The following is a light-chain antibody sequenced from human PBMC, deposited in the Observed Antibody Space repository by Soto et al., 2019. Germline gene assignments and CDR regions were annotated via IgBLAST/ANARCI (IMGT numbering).Light chain of an antibody. Sequence: QSVLTQPPSVSGAPGQRVTISCTGTSPNIGAGYDVHWYQQLPGTAPKPLIYGNNNRPSGVPDRFSGSKSGTSASLAVTGLQAEDEADYYCQSYATGLSVLYVFGTGTKLTVL. CDR3: QSYATGLSVLYV. CDR1: SPNIGAGYD. CDR2: GNN. J-gene: IGLJ1*01. V-gene: IGLV1-40*01.